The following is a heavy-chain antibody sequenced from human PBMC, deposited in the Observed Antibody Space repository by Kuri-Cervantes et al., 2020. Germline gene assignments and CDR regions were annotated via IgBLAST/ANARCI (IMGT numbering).Heavy chain of an antibody. CDR1: GFTFSSAA. Sequence: GESLKISCVASGFTFSSAAMHWVRRAPGKGLEWVAVIYYDGSNEYYADSVRGRFTISRDDSKNTLYLQMSSLKGEDTAVYYCARDRRAGDCDHFDYWGQGTLVTVSS. D-gene: IGHD2-21*01. V-gene: IGHV3-30-3*01. CDR2: IYYDGSNE. CDR3: ARDRRAGDCDHFDY. J-gene: IGHJ4*02.